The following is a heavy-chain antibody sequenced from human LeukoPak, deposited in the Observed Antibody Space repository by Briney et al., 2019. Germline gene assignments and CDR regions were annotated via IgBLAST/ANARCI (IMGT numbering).Heavy chain of an antibody. D-gene: IGHD3-3*01. Sequence: GGSLKLSCAASGFTFSASAVHWVRRASGKGLEWVGRIRSKADTYTTSYAASVKGRFTISRDDSKNTAFLQLNSLKTEDTAVYYCAREGFGTIFGVVIYAFDIWGQGTMVTVSS. CDR2: IRSKADTYTT. J-gene: IGHJ3*02. V-gene: IGHV3-73*01. CDR1: GFTFSASA. CDR3: AREGFGTIFGVVIYAFDI.